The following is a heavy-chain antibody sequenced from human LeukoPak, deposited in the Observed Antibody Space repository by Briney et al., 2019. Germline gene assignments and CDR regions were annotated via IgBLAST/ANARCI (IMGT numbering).Heavy chain of an antibody. V-gene: IGHV3-21*01. CDR3: AREVTINSRGFDS. Sequence: GGSLRLSCAASGFTFSSYSMNWVRQAPGKGLEWVSSISDSSSFIYYADSMKGRFTISRDNAKSSLYLQMNSLRPEDTAVYYCAREVTINSRGFDSWGQGTLVTVSS. D-gene: IGHD3-22*01. CDR2: ISDSSSFI. CDR1: GFTFSSYS. J-gene: IGHJ4*02.